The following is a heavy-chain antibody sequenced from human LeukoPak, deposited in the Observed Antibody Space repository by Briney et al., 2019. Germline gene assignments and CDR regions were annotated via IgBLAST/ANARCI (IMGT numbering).Heavy chain of an antibody. V-gene: IGHV4-39*07. CDR1: GGSISSTNYY. CDR2: IYYSGST. Sequence: SETLSLTCTVSGGSISSTNYYWGWIRQPPGKGLEWIGSIYYSGSTYYNPSLKSRVTISVDTSKNQFSLKLSSVTAADTAVYYCARVAARRNYYYYMDVWGKGTTVIVSS. CDR3: ARVAARRNYYYYMDV. D-gene: IGHD6-6*01. J-gene: IGHJ6*03.